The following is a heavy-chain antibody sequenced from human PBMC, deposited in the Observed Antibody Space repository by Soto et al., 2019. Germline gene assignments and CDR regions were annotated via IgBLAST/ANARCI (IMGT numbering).Heavy chain of an antibody. CDR1: GFTFSSYA. J-gene: IGHJ5*02. V-gene: IGHV3-23*01. CDR3: AKEPADIVVVPAAKRWFDP. CDR2: ISGSGGST. D-gene: IGHD2-2*01. Sequence: VGSLRLSCAASGFTFSSYAMSWVRQAPGKGLEWVSAISGSGGSTYYADSVKGRFTISRDNSKNTLYLQMNSLRAEDTAVYYCAKEPADIVVVPAAKRWFDPWGQGTLVTVSS.